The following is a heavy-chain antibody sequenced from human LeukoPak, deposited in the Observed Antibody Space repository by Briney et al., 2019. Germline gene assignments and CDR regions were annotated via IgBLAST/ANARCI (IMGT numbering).Heavy chain of an antibody. V-gene: IGHV4-61*05. Sequence: SETLSLTCTVSGGSISSSSYYWGWIRQPPGKGLEWIGYIYYSGSTNYNPSLKSRVTISVDTSKNQFSLKLSSVTAADTAVYYCARATGGYYYYGMDVWGQGTTVIVSS. D-gene: IGHD1-14*01. J-gene: IGHJ6*02. CDR3: ARATGGYYYYGMDV. CDR1: GGSISSSSYY. CDR2: IYYSGST.